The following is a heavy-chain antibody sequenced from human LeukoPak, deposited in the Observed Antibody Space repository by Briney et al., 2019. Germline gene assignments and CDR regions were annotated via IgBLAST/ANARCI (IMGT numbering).Heavy chain of an antibody. CDR2: INHSGST. J-gene: IGHJ3*02. Sequence: SETLSLTCAVYGGSFSGYYWSWIRQPPGKGLGWIGEINHSGSTNYNPSLKSRVTITVDTSKNQFSLKLSSVTAADTAVYYCARGTEALDILTGLAPNRHAFDIWGQGTMVTVSS. CDR1: GGSFSGYY. D-gene: IGHD3-9*01. CDR3: ARGTEALDILTGLAPNRHAFDI. V-gene: IGHV4-34*01.